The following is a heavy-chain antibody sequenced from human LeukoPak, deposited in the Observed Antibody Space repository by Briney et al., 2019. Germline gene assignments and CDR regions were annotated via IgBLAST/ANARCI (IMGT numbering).Heavy chain of an antibody. CDR1: GYTFTSYG. CDR3: ARDAPGITMIVVVITTRGMDV. CDR2: ISAYNGNT. Sequence: ASVKVSCKASGYTFTSYGISWVRQAPGQGLEWMGWISAYNGNTNYAQKLQGRVTMTTDTSTSTAYMELRSLRSDDTAVYYCARDAPGITMIVVVITTRGMDVWGQGTTVTVSS. J-gene: IGHJ6*02. D-gene: IGHD3-22*01. V-gene: IGHV1-18*01.